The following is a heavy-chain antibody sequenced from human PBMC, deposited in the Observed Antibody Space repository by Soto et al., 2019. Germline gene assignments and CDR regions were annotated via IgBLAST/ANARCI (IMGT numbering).Heavy chain of an antibody. D-gene: IGHD2-2*01. CDR3: VRKYPGTRPFDY. CDR1: GFTFNSYA. CDR2: IGTDGNT. Sequence: GGSLRLSCAASGFTFNSYAMNWVRQAPGKGLAWVSAIGTDGNTYYANSVKGRFTISRDNSRTTLYLQMNSLRVEDAALYYCVRKYPGTRPFDYWGQGTLVTVSS. J-gene: IGHJ4*01. V-gene: IGHV3-23*01.